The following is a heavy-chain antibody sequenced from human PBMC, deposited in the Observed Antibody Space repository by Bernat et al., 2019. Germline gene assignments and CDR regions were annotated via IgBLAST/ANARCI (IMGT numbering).Heavy chain of an antibody. CDR1: GFTFSSYA. CDR3: ARDSVGYCSGGSCYSVDY. D-gene: IGHD2-15*01. V-gene: IGHV3-30-3*01. CDR2: ISYDGSNK. J-gene: IGHJ4*02. Sequence: QVQLVESGGGVVQPGRSLRLSCAASGFTFSSYAMHWVHQAPGKWLEWVAVISYDGSNKYYADSVKGRFTISRDNSKNTLYLQMNSLRAEDTAVYYCARDSVGYCSGGSCYSVDYWGQGTLVTVSS.